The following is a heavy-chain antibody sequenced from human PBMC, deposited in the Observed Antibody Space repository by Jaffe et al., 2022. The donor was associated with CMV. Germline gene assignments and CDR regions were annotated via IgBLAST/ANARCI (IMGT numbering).Heavy chain of an antibody. J-gene: IGHJ4*02. CDR3: ARHPRLDHYFDY. D-gene: IGHD6-19*01. CDR1: GGSISSSSYY. Sequence: QLQLQESGPGLVKPSETLSLTCTVSGGSISSSSYYWGWIRQPPGKGLEWIGSIYYSGSTYYNPSLKSRVTISVDTSKNQFSLKLSSVTAADTAVYYCARHPRLDHYFDYWGQGTLVTVSS. CDR2: IYYSGST. V-gene: IGHV4-39*01.